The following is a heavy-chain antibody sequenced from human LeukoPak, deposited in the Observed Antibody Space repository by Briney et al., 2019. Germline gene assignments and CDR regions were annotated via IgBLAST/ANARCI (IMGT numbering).Heavy chain of an antibody. J-gene: IGHJ5*02. CDR3: ARDGLDYDFWSGRGRNWFDP. CDR1: GGYISSSSYY. CDR2: IYYSGST. Sequence: SETLSLTCTVSGGYISSSSYYWGWIRQPPGKGLEWIGSIYYSGSTYYNPSLKSRVTISVDTSKNQFSLKLSSVTAADTAVYYCARDGLDYDFWSGRGRNWFDPWGQGTLVTVSS. D-gene: IGHD3-3*01. V-gene: IGHV4-39*07.